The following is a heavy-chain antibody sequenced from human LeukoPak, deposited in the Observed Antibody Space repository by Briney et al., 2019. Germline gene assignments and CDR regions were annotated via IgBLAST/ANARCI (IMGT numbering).Heavy chain of an antibody. V-gene: IGHV4-59*01. Sequence: SETLSLTCTVSGGSISSYYWSWIRQPPGKGLEWIGYIYYSGSTNYNPSLKSRVTISVDTSKNQFSLKLSSVTAADTAVYYCARMARRYQLLFPPGDYYYGMDVWGPGTTVTVSS. CDR1: GGSISSYY. J-gene: IGHJ6*02. D-gene: IGHD2-2*01. CDR2: IYYSGST. CDR3: ARMARRYQLLFPPGDYYYGMDV.